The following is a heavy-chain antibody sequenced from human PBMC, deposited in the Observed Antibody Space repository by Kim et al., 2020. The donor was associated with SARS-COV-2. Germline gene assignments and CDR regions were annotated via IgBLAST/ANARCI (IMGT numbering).Heavy chain of an antibody. CDR3: ARDRRWVSSSWSRFDY. Sequence: ASVKVSCKASGYTFTSYGISWVRQAPGQGLEWMGWISAYNGNTNYAQKLQGRVTMTTDTSTSTAYMELRSLRSDDTAVYYCARDRRWVSSSWSRFDYWGQGTLVTVSS. V-gene: IGHV1-18*01. CDR2: ISAYNGNT. CDR1: GYTFTSYG. J-gene: IGHJ4*02. D-gene: IGHD6-13*01.